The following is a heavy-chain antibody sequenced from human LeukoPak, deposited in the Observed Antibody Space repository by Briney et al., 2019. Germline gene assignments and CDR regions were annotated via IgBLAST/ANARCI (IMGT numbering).Heavy chain of an antibody. CDR3: ARDSPFDDSSGVGNAFDI. V-gene: IGHV3-33*01. J-gene: IGHJ3*02. Sequence: GRSLRLSCAASGFTFSSYGMHWVRQAPGKGLEWVAVIWYGGSNKYYADSVKGRFTISRDNSKNTLYLQMNSLRAEDTAVYYCARDSPFDDSSGVGNAFDIWGQGTMVTVSS. CDR1: GFTFSSYG. CDR2: IWYGGSNK. D-gene: IGHD3-22*01.